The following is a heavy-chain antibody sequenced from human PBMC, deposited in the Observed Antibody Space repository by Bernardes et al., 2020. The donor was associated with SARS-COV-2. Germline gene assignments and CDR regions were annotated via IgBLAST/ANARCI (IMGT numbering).Heavy chain of an antibody. CDR2: INHSGST. Sequence: SETLSLTCAVYGGSFSGYYWSWIRQPPGKGLEWIGEINHSGSTNYNPSLKSRVTISVDTSKNQFSLKLSSVTAADTAVYYCAIRPLTYYYDSSGYNNAFDIWGQGTMVTVSS. CDR3: AIRPLTYYYDSSGYNNAFDI. CDR1: GGSFSGYY. J-gene: IGHJ3*02. V-gene: IGHV4-34*01. D-gene: IGHD3-22*01.